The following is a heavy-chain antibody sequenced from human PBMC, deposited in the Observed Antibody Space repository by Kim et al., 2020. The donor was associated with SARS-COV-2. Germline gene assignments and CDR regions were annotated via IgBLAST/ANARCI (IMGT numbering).Heavy chain of an antibody. CDR2: ISWNSGSI. V-gene: IGHV3-9*01. D-gene: IGHD3-10*01. Sequence: GGSLRLSCAASGFTFDDYAMHWVRQAPGKGLEWVSGISWNSGSIGYADSVKGRFTISRDNAKNSLYLQMNSLRAEDTALYYCAKVNIGVGFGELRRGGAFDIWGQGTMVTVSS. CDR1: GFTFDDYA. J-gene: IGHJ3*02. CDR3: AKVNIGVGFGELRRGGAFDI.